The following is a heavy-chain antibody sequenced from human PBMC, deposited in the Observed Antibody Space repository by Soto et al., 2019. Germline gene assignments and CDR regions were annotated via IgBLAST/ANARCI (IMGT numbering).Heavy chain of an antibody. J-gene: IGHJ4*02. CDR3: ARDFGNLHDFWRGPDY. CDR2: VFHSGTT. Sequence: SETLSLTCGVSGYSINSGYYWGWIRQPPGKGLEWIGSVFHSGTTYQNPSLKTRATISVDTSRNQFSLELDSVTAADTAVYYCARDFGNLHDFWRGPDYWGQGTLVTVYS. CDR1: GYSINSGYY. D-gene: IGHD3-3*01. V-gene: IGHV4-38-2*02.